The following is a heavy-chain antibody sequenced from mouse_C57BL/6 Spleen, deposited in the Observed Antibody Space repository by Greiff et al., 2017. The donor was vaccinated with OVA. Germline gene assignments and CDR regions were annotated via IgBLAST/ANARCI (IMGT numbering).Heavy chain of an antibody. CDR1: GFTFSDYY. Sequence: EVKVEESEGGLVQPGSSMKLSCTASGFTFSDYYMAWVRQVPEKGLEWVANINYDGSSTYYLDSLKSRFIISRDNAKNILYLQMSSLKSEDTATYYCARGHDGYPYYFDYWGQGTTLTVSS. J-gene: IGHJ2*01. V-gene: IGHV5-16*01. CDR2: INYDGSST. CDR3: ARGHDGYPYYFDY. D-gene: IGHD2-3*01.